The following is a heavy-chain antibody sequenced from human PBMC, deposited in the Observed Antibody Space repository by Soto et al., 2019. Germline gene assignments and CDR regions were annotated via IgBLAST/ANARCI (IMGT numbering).Heavy chain of an antibody. V-gene: IGHV3-15*07. CDR2: IKSKTDGGTT. CDR1: GFTFSNAW. J-gene: IGHJ3*02. CDR3: AKDFIPMNGVYDAFHI. D-gene: IGHD2-8*01. Sequence: EVQLVESGGGLVKPGGSLRLSCAASGFTFSNAWMNWVRQAPGKGLEWVGRIKSKTDGGTTDYAAPVKGRFTISRDNSKNTLYLQMNSLRAEDTAIYFCAKDFIPMNGVYDAFHIWGQGTTVTVSS.